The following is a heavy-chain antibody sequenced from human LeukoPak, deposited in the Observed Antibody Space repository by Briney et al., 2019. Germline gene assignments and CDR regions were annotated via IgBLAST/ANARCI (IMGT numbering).Heavy chain of an antibody. J-gene: IGHJ4*02. CDR2: ISGSGDST. CDR1: GFTFSTYG. CDR3: AKDRGY. V-gene: IGHV3-23*01. Sequence: GGSLRLSCAASGFTFSTYGMTWVRQAPGKGLEWVSGISGSGDSTYYADSVKGRFTISRGNSKNTLFLQMNSLRVEDTAVFYCAKDRGYWGQGTLVTVSS.